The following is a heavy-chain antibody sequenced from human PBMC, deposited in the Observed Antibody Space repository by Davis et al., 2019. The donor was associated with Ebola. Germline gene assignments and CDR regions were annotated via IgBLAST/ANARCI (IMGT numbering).Heavy chain of an antibody. Sequence: GESLKISCAASGFTFSSYGMHWVRQAPGKGLEWVAVISYDGSNKYYADSVKGRFTISRDNSKNTLYLQMNSLRAEDTAVYYCAKGTLSVVVPAAIGWFDPWGQGTLVTVSS. CDR3: AKGTLSVVVPAAIGWFDP. CDR1: GFTFSSYG. V-gene: IGHV3-30*18. CDR2: ISYDGSNK. D-gene: IGHD2-2*02. J-gene: IGHJ5*02.